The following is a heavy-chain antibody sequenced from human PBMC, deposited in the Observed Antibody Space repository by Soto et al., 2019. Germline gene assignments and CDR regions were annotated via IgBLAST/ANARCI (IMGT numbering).Heavy chain of an antibody. V-gene: IGHV5-51*01. CDR1: GFTFPNYR. J-gene: IGHJ6*02. Sequence: GESLKISCKVSGFTFPNYRIGWVRQVPGSGLEWMGVIYPGDSDTRYSPSFQGQVTISADKSISTAYLQWGSLQASDTAIYYCARYSGVNYRRRRMYHYAMDVWGQGTTVTVSS. D-gene: IGHD3-10*01. CDR2: IYPGDSDT. CDR3: ARYSGVNYRRRRMYHYAMDV.